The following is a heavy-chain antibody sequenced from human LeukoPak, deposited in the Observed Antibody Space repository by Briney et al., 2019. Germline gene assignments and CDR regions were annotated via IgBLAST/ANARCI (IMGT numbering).Heavy chain of an antibody. CDR1: GFTFSSYA. CDR3: AKDYYGSGSSIDY. J-gene: IGHJ4*02. Sequence: SGGSLRLSCAASGFTFSSYAMHWVRQAPGKGLEWVTFIRYDEITKYYADSVKGRFTVSRDSSKNTLYLQMNSLRAEDTAVYYCAKDYYGSGSSIDYWGQGTLVIVSS. CDR2: IRYDEITK. D-gene: IGHD3-10*01. V-gene: IGHV3-30*02.